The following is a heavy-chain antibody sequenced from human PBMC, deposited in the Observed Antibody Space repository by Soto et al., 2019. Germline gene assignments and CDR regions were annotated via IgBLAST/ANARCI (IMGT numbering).Heavy chain of an antibody. CDR3: ARRQLAVAVSPWFDP. CDR2: IDSSGEK. V-gene: IGHV2-26*01. CDR1: GLSITDSEMG. J-gene: IGHJ5*02. Sequence: QVTLKQAGPVLVKPTEPLTLRCTVSGLSITDSEMGVSWIRQPPVQPLEWLAHIDSSGEKSYRTFLKSRLAISKDTPKSQIVLTMTNMDPADTATSYCARRQLAVAVSPWFDPWGQGIPVTVSS. D-gene: IGHD6-13*01.